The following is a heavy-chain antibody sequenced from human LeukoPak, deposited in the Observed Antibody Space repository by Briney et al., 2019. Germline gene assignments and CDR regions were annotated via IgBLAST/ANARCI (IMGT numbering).Heavy chain of an antibody. CDR2: IYYSGST. Sequence: PSETLSLTCTVSGGSISSGDYYWSWIRQPPGKGLEWIGYIYYSGSTYYNPSLKSRVTISVDTSKNQFSLELTSVTAADTAVYFCARDGTDSSGYYFGYWGRGTLVTVSS. V-gene: IGHV4-30-4*01. CDR1: GGSISSGDYY. D-gene: IGHD3-22*01. CDR3: ARDGTDSSGYYFGY. J-gene: IGHJ4*02.